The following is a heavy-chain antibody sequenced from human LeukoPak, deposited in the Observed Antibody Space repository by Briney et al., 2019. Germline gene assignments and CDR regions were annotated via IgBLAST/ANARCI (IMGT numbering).Heavy chain of an antibody. V-gene: IGHV4-39*01. J-gene: IGHJ4*02. CDR3: ALGYTSGWYGYFDF. D-gene: IGHD6-19*01. CDR1: GGSIYSSSHY. CDR2: IYSSGST. Sequence: PSETLSLTCTVSGGSIYSSSHYWAWIRQSPGKGLEWIGYIYSSGSTYYNPSLKSRLTMSVDTSKNQFSLKLSSVAAADTAVYYCALGYTSGWYGYFDFWGQGSLVIVSS.